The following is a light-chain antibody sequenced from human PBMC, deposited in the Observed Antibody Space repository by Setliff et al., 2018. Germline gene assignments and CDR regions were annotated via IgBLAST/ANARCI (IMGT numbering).Light chain of an antibody. CDR3: QQTYSVPVT. CDR2: AAS. Sequence: DIQMTQSPSSLSASVGDRVSLTCRASQTISNYLNWYQQKPGKAPKLLIYAASSLQSGVPSRFSGSGSGTDFTLTIINLQPEDFAIYYCQQTYSVPVTFGQGTKVDIK. J-gene: IGKJ1*01. V-gene: IGKV1-39*01. CDR1: QTISNY.